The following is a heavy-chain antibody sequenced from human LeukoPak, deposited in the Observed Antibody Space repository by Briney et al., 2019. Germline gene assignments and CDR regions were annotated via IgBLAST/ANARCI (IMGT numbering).Heavy chain of an antibody. Sequence: GGSLRLSCAASGFTFSSCSMTWVRQAPGKGLEWVSYISSSSSTIYYADSVKGRFNISRDNAKNSLCLQMNSLRDEDTAVYYCARVGTTGIDFDYWGRGALVSVSS. D-gene: IGHD1-1*01. CDR3: ARVGTTGIDFDY. CDR2: ISSSSSTI. CDR1: GFTFSSCS. V-gene: IGHV3-48*02. J-gene: IGHJ4*02.